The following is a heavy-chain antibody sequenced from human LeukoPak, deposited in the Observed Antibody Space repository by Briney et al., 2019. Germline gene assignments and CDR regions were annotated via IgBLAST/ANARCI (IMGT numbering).Heavy chain of an antibody. V-gene: IGHV3-43*02. Sequence: GGSLRLSCAASGFTFDDYAMHWVRQAPGKGLEWVSLISGDGGSTYYADSVKGRFTISRDNSKNSLYLQMNSLRAEDTAVYYCARDLKYYDSSGFDYWGQGTLVTVSS. J-gene: IGHJ4*02. CDR2: ISGDGGST. CDR3: ARDLKYYDSSGFDY. CDR1: GFTFDDYA. D-gene: IGHD3-22*01.